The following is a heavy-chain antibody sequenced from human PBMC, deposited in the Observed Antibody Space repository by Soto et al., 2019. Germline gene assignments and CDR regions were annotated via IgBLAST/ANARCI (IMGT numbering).Heavy chain of an antibody. CDR2: VYHSGGN. D-gene: IGHD6-19*01. V-gene: IGHV4-4*02. CDR1: GGSISTPYW. CDR3: AYSTGWYRLDV. J-gene: IGHJ3*01. Sequence: QVHLQESGPGLVKPSGTLSLTCAVSGGSISTPYWWTWVRQPPGKELEWIGDVYHSGGNNYNPSLMSRVTISLDKSKNQFSLKMMSVTAADTAIYDCAYSTGWYRLDVWGQGTMVIVSS.